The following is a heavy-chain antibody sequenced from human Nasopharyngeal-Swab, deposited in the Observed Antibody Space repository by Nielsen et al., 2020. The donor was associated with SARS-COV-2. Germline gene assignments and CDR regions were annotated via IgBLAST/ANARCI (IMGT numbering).Heavy chain of an antibody. CDR2: INPSGGST. J-gene: IGHJ5*02. V-gene: IGHV1-46*01. CDR1: GYTFTSYY. Sequence: ASVKVSCKASGYTFTSYYMHWVRQAPGQGLEWMGLINPSGGSTSYAQKFQGRVTMTRDTSTSTVYMELSSLRSEDTAVYYCARDLGVVTFGGVIVIPGKFDPWGQGTLVTVSS. CDR3: ARDLGVVTFGGVIVIPGKFDP. D-gene: IGHD3-16*02.